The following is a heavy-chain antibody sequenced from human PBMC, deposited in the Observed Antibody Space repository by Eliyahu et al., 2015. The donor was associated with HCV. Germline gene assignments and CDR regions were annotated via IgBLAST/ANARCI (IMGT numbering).Heavy chain of an antibody. CDR2: IYYDGRT. CDR1: GDSISRGGYY. V-gene: IGHV4-31*03. Sequence: QVQLQESGPGLVKPSQTLSLTCXVXGDSISRGGYYWSWIRQHPGKGLEYIGYIYYDGRTHYSPSLESRVTISVDTSRNEFSLRLTSVTPADTAVYYCARHRGGGYSLIWFDPWGQGTLVTVSS. J-gene: IGHJ5*02. D-gene: IGHD5-12*01. CDR3: ARHRGGGYSLIWFDP.